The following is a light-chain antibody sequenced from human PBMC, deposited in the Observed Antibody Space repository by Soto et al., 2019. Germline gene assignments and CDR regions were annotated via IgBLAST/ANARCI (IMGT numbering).Light chain of an antibody. CDR3: QQYGSSPRT. V-gene: IGKV3-20*01. J-gene: IGKJ1*01. CDR2: GAS. CDR1: QSVSSNF. Sequence: EIVLTQSPGTLSLSPGERATLSCRASQSVSSNFLAWYQQKPGQAPRLLIYGASNRATGIPDKFNGSGSGTDFTLTISRLEPEDFAMYYCQQYGSSPRTFGQGTKVEIE.